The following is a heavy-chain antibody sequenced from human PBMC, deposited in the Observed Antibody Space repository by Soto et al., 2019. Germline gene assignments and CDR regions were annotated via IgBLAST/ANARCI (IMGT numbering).Heavy chain of an antibody. D-gene: IGHD2-15*01. J-gene: IGHJ6*02. CDR3: ARDGRKVNYYYYGLDV. Sequence: WTWIRQLPGKGLEGIGYIHSSGSTYYNPSLKSRVTMSVDTSKNQFSLKLTSVTAAATAVYYCARDGRKVNYYYYGLDVWGQGTTVTVSS. V-gene: IGHV4-31*02. CDR2: IHSSGST.